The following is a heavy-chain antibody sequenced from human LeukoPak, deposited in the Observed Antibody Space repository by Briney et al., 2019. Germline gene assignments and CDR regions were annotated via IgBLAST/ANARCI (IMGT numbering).Heavy chain of an antibody. CDR2: IYYSGST. V-gene: IGHV4-31*03. D-gene: IGHD4-17*01. CDR3: ARDTYRTSPTTVTSGYYYYGMDV. J-gene: IGHJ6*02. Sequence: SETLSLTCTVSGGSLSSGGYYWSWIRQHPGKGLEWIGYIYYSGSTYYNPSLKSRVTISVDTSKNQFSLKLRSVTAADTAVYYCARDTYRTSPTTVTSGYYYYGMDVWGQGTTVTVSS. CDR1: GGSLSSGGYY.